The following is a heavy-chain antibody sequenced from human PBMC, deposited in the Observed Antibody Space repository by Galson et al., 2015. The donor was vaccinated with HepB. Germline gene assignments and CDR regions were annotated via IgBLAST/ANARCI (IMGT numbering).Heavy chain of an antibody. J-gene: IGHJ6*02. Sequence: SLRLSCAASGFTFSGSAIHWVRQASGKGLEWVGRIRNRANSYATTYVASVRGRFTVSRDDSKNTAYLQMNSLKTEDTAVYYCTRPGYGSSWFLDYSQGMDVWGQGTTVIVS. CDR2: IRNRANSYAT. CDR3: TRPGYGSSWFLDYSQGMDV. D-gene: IGHD6-13*01. V-gene: IGHV3-73*01. CDR1: GFTFSGSA.